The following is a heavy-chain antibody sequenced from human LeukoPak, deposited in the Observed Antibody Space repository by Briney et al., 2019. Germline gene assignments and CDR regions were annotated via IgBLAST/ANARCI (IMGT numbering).Heavy chain of an antibody. J-gene: IGHJ6*02. V-gene: IGHV1-69*04. CDR1: GGTFSSYA. Sequence: ASVKVSCKASGGTFSSYAISWVRQAPGQGLEWMGRIIPILGIANYAQKFQGRVTITADKSTSTVYMELSSLRSEDTAVYYCARDSVFCSSTSCQSFYYYYYGMDVWGQGTTVTVSS. CDR3: ARDSVFCSSTSCQSFYYYYYGMDV. CDR2: IIPILGIA. D-gene: IGHD2-2*01.